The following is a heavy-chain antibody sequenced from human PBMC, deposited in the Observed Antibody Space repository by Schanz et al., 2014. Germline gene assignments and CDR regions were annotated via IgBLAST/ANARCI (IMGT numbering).Heavy chain of an antibody. CDR3: AKGRFGELSAFDI. CDR2: ISWNSGTI. CDR1: GFTFDKYA. V-gene: IGHV3-9*01. Sequence: ESGGGLVQPGKSLRLSCAASGFTFDKYAMHWVRQAPGKGLEWVSVISWNSGTIGYADSVKGRFTISRDNAKNSLYLQMNSLRAEDTAVYYCAKGRFGELSAFDIWGQGTMVTVSS. J-gene: IGHJ3*02. D-gene: IGHD3-10*01.